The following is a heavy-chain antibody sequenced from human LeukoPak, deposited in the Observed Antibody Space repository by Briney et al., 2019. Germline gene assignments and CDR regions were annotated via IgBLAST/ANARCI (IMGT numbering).Heavy chain of an antibody. J-gene: IGHJ4*02. CDR1: GFTFISYG. D-gene: IGHD6-19*01. CDR3: ARDQGGVAVAGSVGY. Sequence: GGSLRLSCAASGFTFISYGMYWVRQAPGKGLESVAFIRYDGSNKYYADSVKGRFTISRDNSKNTLYLQMNSLRAEDTAVYYCARDQGGVAVAGSVGYWGQGTLVTVSS. V-gene: IGHV3-30*02. CDR2: IRYDGSNK.